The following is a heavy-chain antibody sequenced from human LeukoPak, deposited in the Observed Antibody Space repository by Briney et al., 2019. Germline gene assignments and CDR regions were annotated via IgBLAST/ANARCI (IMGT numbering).Heavy chain of an antibody. D-gene: IGHD3-22*01. V-gene: IGHV3-7*03. Sequence: GGSLRLSCAASAFTFSSYWMSWVRQAPGNGLEWVANIDQDGSEKYYVESMKGRITISRDTAKNSLYLQMNSLRAEDTAVYYCARDYYSYSRGSWAFDIWGQRTMVTVSS. J-gene: IGHJ3*02. CDR3: ARDYYSYSRGSWAFDI. CDR1: AFTFSSYW. CDR2: IDQDGSEK.